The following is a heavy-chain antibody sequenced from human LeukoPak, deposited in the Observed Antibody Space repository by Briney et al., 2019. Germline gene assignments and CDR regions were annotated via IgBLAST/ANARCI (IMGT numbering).Heavy chain of an antibody. CDR1: GFTFSDYW. CDR3: ARDEPDY. CDR2: IKQDGSEK. V-gene: IGHV3-7*01. J-gene: IGHJ4*02. Sequence: GGSLRLSCAASGFTFSDYWMNWVRQPPGKGLVWVANIKQDGSEKHYVDSVKGRFTISRDNAKNSLYLQMNSLRAEDTAVYYCARDEPDYWGQGTLVTVSS.